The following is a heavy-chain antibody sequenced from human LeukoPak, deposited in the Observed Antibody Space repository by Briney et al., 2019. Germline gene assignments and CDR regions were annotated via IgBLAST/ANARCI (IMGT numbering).Heavy chain of an antibody. Sequence: PGGSLRLSCAASGFTFSSYAMHWVRQAPGKGLEWVAVISYDGSNKYYADSVKGRFTISRDNSKNTLYLQMNSLRAEDTAVYYCARVEDYGSGSYEDYWGQGTLVTVSS. CDR2: ISYDGSNK. V-gene: IGHV3-30-3*01. CDR3: ARVEDYGSGSYEDY. CDR1: GFTFSSYA. J-gene: IGHJ4*02. D-gene: IGHD3-10*01.